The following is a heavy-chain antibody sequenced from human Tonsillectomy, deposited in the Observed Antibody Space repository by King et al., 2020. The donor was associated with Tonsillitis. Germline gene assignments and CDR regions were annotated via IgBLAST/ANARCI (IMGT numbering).Heavy chain of an antibody. CDR3: ASTKYCSGGSCYLDAFDI. CDR1: GFTFSSYA. Sequence: VQLVESGGGVVQPGRSLRLSCAASGFTFSSYAMHWVRQAPGKGLEWVAVISYDGSNKYYADSVKGRFTISRDNSKNTLYLQMNSLRAEDTAVYYCASTKYCSGGSCYLDAFDIWGQGTMVTVSS. CDR2: ISYDGSNK. J-gene: IGHJ3*02. D-gene: IGHD2-15*01. V-gene: IGHV3-30-3*01.